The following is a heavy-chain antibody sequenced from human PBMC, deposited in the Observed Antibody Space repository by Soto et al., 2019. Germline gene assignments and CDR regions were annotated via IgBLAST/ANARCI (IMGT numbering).Heavy chain of an antibody. D-gene: IGHD1-26*01. CDR3: ATGKWELLNDAFDI. CDR1: GYTLTELS. J-gene: IGHJ3*02. Sequence: ASVKVSCKVSGYTLTELSMHWVRQAPGKGLEWMGGFDPEDGETIYAQKFQGRVTMTEDTSTDTAYMELSSLRSEDTAVYYCATGKWELLNDAFDIWGLGTMVTVSS. CDR2: FDPEDGET. V-gene: IGHV1-24*01.